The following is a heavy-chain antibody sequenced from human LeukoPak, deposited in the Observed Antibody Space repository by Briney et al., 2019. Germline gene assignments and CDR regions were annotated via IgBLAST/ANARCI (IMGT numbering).Heavy chain of an antibody. V-gene: IGHV3-21*01. Sequence: GGSLRLSCAASGFTFSSYSMNWVRQAPGKGLEWVPSISSSSSYIYYADSVKGRFTISRDNAKNSLYLQMNSLRAEDTAVYYCARDGRDGYNYIPLDYWGQGTLVTVSS. J-gene: IGHJ4*02. D-gene: IGHD5-24*01. CDR1: GFTFSSYS. CDR3: ARDGRDGYNYIPLDY. CDR2: ISSSSSYI.